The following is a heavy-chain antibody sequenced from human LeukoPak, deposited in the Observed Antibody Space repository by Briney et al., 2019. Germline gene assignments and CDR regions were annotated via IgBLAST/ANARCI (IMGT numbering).Heavy chain of an antibody. CDR2: ISAYNGNT. Sequence: GASVKVSCTASGYTFTSYGISWVRQAPGQGLEWMGWISAYNGNTNCAQKLQGRVTMTTDTSTSTAYMELRSLRSDDTAVYYCARGSYCGGDCYSNWFDPWGQGTLVTVSS. D-gene: IGHD2-21*02. J-gene: IGHJ5*02. CDR1: GYTFTSYG. V-gene: IGHV1-18*01. CDR3: ARGSYCGGDCYSNWFDP.